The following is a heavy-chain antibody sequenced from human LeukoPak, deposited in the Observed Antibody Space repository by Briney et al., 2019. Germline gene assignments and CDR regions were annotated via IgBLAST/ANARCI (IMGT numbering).Heavy chain of an antibody. D-gene: IGHD4-17*01. J-gene: IGHJ6*02. CDR1: GFTFSSYG. Sequence: GGSLRLSCAASGFTFSSYGMHWVRQAPGKGLEWVAVIWYDGSNKYYAGSVKGRFTISRDNSKNTLYLQMNNLRAEDTAVYYCARDAYGDYESGYYYYGMDVWGQGTTVTVSS. CDR3: ARDAYGDYESGYYYYGMDV. CDR2: IWYDGSNK. V-gene: IGHV3-33*01.